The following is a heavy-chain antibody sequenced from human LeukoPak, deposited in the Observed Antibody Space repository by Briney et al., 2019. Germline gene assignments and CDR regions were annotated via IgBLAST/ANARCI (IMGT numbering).Heavy chain of an antibody. D-gene: IGHD2-2*01. V-gene: IGHV3-66*01. CDR1: GFTVSSNY. Sequence: GGSLRLSCAASGFTVSSNYMSWVRQAPGKGLEWVSVIYSGGSTYYADSVKGRFTISRDNSKNTLYLQMNSLRAEDAAVYYCARGYCSSTSCPLNPWGQGTLVTVSS. CDR2: IYSGGST. J-gene: IGHJ5*02. CDR3: ARGYCSSTSCPLNP.